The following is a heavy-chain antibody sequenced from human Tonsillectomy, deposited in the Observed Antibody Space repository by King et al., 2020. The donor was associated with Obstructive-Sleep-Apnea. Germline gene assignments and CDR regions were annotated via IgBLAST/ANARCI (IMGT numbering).Heavy chain of an antibody. CDR2: ISYDGSNK. J-gene: IGHJ4*02. CDR1: GFTFSSYA. V-gene: IGHV3-30*04. D-gene: IGHD5-18*01. Sequence: VQLVESGGGVVQPGRSLRLSCAASGFTFSSYAMHWVRQAPGKGLEWVAVISYDGSNKYYADSVKGRFTISRDNSKNTLYLQMNSLRAEDTAVYYCARDTRIQLWLYYFDYWGQGTLVTVSS. CDR3: ARDTRIQLWLYYFDY.